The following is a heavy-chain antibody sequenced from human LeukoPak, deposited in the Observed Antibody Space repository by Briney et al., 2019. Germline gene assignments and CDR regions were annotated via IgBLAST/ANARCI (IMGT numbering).Heavy chain of an antibody. J-gene: IGHJ4*02. CDR3: ARACPPEYDFWSGYLSYFDY. CDR1: GGSISSSSYY. Sequence: TLSLTCTVSGGSISSSSYYWGWIRQPPGKGLEWIGYIYYSGSTYYSPSLKSRVTISVDTSKNQFSLKLSSVTAADTAVYYCARACPPEYDFWSGYLSYFDYWGQGTLVTVSS. D-gene: IGHD3-3*01. CDR2: IYYSGST. V-gene: IGHV4-31*03.